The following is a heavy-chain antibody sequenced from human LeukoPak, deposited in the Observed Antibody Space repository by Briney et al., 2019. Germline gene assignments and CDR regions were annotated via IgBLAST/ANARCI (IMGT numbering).Heavy chain of an antibody. CDR2: IYYSGST. J-gene: IGHJ5*02. V-gene: IGHV4-59*12. CDR1: GGSISSYY. CDR3: ARDRPTGWLDP. Sequence: PSETLSLTCTVSGGSISSYYWSWIRQPPGKGLEWIGYIYYSGSTNYNPSLKSRVTISVDTSKNQFSLKLSSVTAADTAVYYCARDRPTGWLDPWGQGTLVTVSS.